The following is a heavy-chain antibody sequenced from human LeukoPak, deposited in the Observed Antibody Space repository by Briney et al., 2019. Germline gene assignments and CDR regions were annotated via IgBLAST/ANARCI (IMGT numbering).Heavy chain of an antibody. Sequence: SETLSLTCTVSGASISSSNWWSWVRQPPGKGLEWIGEIYHSGSTNYNPSLKSRVTISVDKSKNQFSLKLSSVTAADTAVYYCARDYRFGELWGYYYYGMDVWGQGTTVTVSS. D-gene: IGHD3-10*01. V-gene: IGHV4-4*02. CDR2: IYHSGST. CDR3: ARDYRFGELWGYYYYGMDV. CDR1: GASISSSNW. J-gene: IGHJ6*02.